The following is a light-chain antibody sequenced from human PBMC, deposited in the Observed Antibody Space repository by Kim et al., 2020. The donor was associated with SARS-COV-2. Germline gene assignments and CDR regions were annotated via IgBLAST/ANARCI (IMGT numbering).Light chain of an antibody. Sequence: GPSSTISFIGSSSDIGGNESVSWQQQLPGTPPKLMISDATKRPSGVSSRFSGSKSGNTASLTISGLQADDEADYCCSSYTAASTWVFGGGTQLTVL. CDR2: DAT. V-gene: IGLV2-14*03. CDR1: SSDIGGNES. CDR3: SSYTAASTWV. J-gene: IGLJ2*01.